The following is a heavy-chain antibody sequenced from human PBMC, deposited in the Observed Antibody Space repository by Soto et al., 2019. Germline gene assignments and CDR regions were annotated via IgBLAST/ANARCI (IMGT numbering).Heavy chain of an antibody. V-gene: IGHV3-23*01. CDR1: GFTFSSYA. CDR3: AKDPGVVAIHYFAY. J-gene: IGHJ4*02. CDR2: IGSTGVST. D-gene: IGHD5-12*01. Sequence: GGSLRLSCAASGFTFSSYAMNWVRQAPGKGLEWVSGIGSTGVSTYYVDSVKGRFTISRDNSKNMLYLHMDSLRAEDTAVYYCAKDPGVVAIHYFAYWGQGSLVTVSS.